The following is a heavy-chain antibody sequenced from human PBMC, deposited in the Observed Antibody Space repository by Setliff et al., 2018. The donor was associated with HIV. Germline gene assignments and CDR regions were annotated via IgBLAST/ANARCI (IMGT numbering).Heavy chain of an antibody. D-gene: IGHD2-21*01. CDR1: GYIFTQSD. J-gene: IGHJ2*01. CDR3: ARSGHCDHDCWSDETRRYFDL. Sequence: ASVKVSCKASGYIFTQSDINWVRQATGQMLEWMGWMNPKSGKTGYKQTFKDRITITRDSSTYTLHMELKTLTSEDTAVYYCARSGHCDHDCWSDETRRYFDLWGSGTLVTVSS. V-gene: IGHV1-8*01. CDR2: MNPKSGKT.